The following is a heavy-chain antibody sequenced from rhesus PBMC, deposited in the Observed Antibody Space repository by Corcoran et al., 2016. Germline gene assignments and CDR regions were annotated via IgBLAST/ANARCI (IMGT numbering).Heavy chain of an antibody. CDR1: GGSISSSNW. CDR3: ARASLSWFPYDY. CDR2: ISGSSGST. Sequence: QVQLQESGPGLVKPSETLSLTCAVSGGSISSSNWWSWIRQPPGKGLDWIGYISGSSGSTHYNPSLKSRVTMSTVTSKNQFSLKLSSVTAADTAVYYCARASLSWFPYDYWGQGVLVTVSS. J-gene: IGHJ4*01. V-gene: IGHV4-65*01. D-gene: IGHD6-13*01.